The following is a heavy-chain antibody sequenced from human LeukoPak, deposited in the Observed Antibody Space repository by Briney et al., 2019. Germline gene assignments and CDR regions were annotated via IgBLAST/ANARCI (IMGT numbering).Heavy chain of an antibody. D-gene: IGHD5-24*01. J-gene: IGHJ4*02. Sequence: GASVKVSCKASGYTFTGYHMHWVRQAPGQGLEWMGWINPNSGGTNYAQKFQGRVTMTRDTSISTAYMELSRLRSDDTAVYYCARQDGYFSAFDYWGQGTLVTVSS. CDR1: GYTFTGYH. V-gene: IGHV1-2*02. CDR2: INPNSGGT. CDR3: ARQDGYFSAFDY.